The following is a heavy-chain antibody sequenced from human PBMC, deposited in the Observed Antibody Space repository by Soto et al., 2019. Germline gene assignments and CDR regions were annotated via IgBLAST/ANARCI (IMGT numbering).Heavy chain of an antibody. J-gene: IGHJ5*02. CDR1: GFTFSSYW. Sequence: GGSLRLSCAASGFTFSSYWMSWVRQAPGKGLEWVANIKQDGSEKYYVDSVKGRFTISRDNAKNSLYLQMNSLRAEDTAVYYGARDRPHDYGDGNGFDPWGQGTLVTVSS. D-gene: IGHD4-17*01. V-gene: IGHV3-7*03. CDR3: ARDRPHDYGDGNGFDP. CDR2: IKQDGSEK.